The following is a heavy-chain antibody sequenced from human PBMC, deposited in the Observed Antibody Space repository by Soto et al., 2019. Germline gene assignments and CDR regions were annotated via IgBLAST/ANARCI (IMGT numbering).Heavy chain of an antibody. Sequence: EVQLVESGGGVVQPGGSLRLSCAASGFTFSSYEMNWVRQTPGTGLEWVAYVSYSGSPTKYADSVKGRFTISRDNAKNSLYLQMNSLRVEDTAVYYCVRDRTALVPTSIDYWGRGTLVTVSS. CDR1: GFTFSSYE. CDR2: VSYSGSPT. V-gene: IGHV3-48*03. D-gene: IGHD1-26*01. CDR3: VRDRTALVPTSIDY. J-gene: IGHJ4*01.